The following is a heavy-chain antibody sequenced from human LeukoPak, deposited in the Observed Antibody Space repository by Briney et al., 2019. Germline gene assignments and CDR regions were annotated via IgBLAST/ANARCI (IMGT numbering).Heavy chain of an antibody. CDR2: IRSNSDGGTI. CDR1: GFTFSNAW. V-gene: IGHV3-15*07. Sequence: PGGSLRLSCATSGFTFSNAWMNWVRQAPGKGLEWVGRIRSNSDGGTIDYAAPVKGRFTLSRDNSKTTLYLQMNSLQTEDTAVYYCATDFYDSTWGQGTLVTVSS. D-gene: IGHD3-22*01. J-gene: IGHJ5*02. CDR3: ATDFYDST.